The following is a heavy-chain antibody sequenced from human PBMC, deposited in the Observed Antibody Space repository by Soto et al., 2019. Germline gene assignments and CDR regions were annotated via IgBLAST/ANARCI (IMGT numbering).Heavy chain of an antibody. D-gene: IGHD6-13*01. CDR3: AREVKQQADY. Sequence: QVQLVQSGAEVKKPGASVKVSCKASGYTFTSYAMHWVRQAPGQRLEWMGWSNAGNGNTKYSQKFQGRVTITRDTCASTAYIELSSLRSEDTAVYYCAREVKQQADYRGQGTLVTVSS. CDR1: GYTFTSYA. CDR2: SNAGNGNT. J-gene: IGHJ4*02. V-gene: IGHV1-3*01.